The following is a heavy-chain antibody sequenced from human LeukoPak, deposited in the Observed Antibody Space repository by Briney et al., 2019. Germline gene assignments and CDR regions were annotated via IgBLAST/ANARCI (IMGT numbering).Heavy chain of an antibody. V-gene: IGHV1-2*02. D-gene: IGHD2-8*02. J-gene: IGHJ4*02. CDR1: GYTFTGYY. Sequence: ASVNFSCKASGYTFTGYYMHWVRQAPGEGLEWMGWINPNSGDTNYAQKFKGRVTMTRDTSISAAYMELSSLRFDDTAVYYCSRAADVVLVPPSDDWGQGTLVTVSS. CDR2: INPNSGDT. CDR3: SRAADVVLVPPSDD.